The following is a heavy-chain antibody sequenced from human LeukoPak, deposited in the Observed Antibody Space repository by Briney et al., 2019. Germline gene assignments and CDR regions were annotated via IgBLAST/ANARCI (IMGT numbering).Heavy chain of an antibody. J-gene: IGHJ5*02. CDR1: GGSISSGGYY. CDR3: AATDRCSGGSCYSLGFWFDP. D-gene: IGHD2-15*01. Sequence: SQTLSLTCTVSGGSISSGGYYWSWIRQQPGTGLEWIGYIYYSGSTYYNPSLKSRVTISVDTSKNQFSLKLSSVTAADTAVYYCAATDRCSGGSCYSLGFWFDPWGQGTLVTVSS. CDR2: IYYSGST. V-gene: IGHV4-31*03.